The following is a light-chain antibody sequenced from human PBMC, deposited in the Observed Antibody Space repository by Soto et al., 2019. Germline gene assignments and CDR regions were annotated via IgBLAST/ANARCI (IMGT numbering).Light chain of an antibody. Sequence: QSALAQSASVSGSPGQSITISCTGTSSDVGAYNSVSWYQQHPHKAPQVIIYKGTQRPSGVSNRFSGSTSGNAASLTISGLQADDEADYFCCSSAPESTYVFGSGTKLTVL. CDR2: KGT. CDR3: CSSAPESTYV. V-gene: IGLV2-23*01. J-gene: IGLJ1*01. CDR1: SSDVGAYNS.